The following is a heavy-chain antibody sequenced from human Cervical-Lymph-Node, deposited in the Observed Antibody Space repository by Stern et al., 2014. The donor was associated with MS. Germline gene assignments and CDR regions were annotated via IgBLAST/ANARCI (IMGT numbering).Heavy chain of an antibody. CDR3: ARRDGYSSFDM. J-gene: IGHJ3*02. CDR2: ITHSSSTI. CDR1: GFTFSTYG. Sequence: EVHLVESGGGLVQPGESLRLSCAASGFTFSTYGMSWVRQAPGKGLEWVSHITHSSSTIYNTDSVKGRFTISRDNAKNSLYLQMHSLGAEDTAVYYCARRDGYSSFDMWGQGTMVTVSS. D-gene: IGHD5-24*01. V-gene: IGHV3-48*01.